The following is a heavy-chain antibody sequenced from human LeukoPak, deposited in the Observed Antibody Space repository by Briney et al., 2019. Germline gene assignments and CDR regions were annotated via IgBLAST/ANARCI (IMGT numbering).Heavy chain of an antibody. CDR1: GGSFSGYY. J-gene: IGHJ4*02. D-gene: IGHD3-22*01. Sequence: SETLSLTCAVYGGSFSGYYWSWIRQPPGKGLEWIGEVNQSGSTNYNPSLKSRVTISVDTSKNQFSLRLSSVTAADTAVYYCARRFYDSSGYYPTFDYWGQGTLVTVSS. CDR2: VNQSGST. V-gene: IGHV4-34*01. CDR3: ARRFYDSSGYYPTFDY.